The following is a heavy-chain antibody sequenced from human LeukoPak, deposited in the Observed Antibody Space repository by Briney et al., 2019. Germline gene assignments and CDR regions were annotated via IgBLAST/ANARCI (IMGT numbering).Heavy chain of an antibody. CDR3: ARVGTYGDLY. D-gene: IGHD4-17*01. J-gene: IGHJ4*02. Sequence: GASVKVSCKASGYTFTSYYTHWVRQAPGQGLEWMGIIDPSGGSTSYAQKFQGRVTMTRDTSTSTVYMELSSLRSEDTAVYHCARVGTYGDLYWGQGTLLTVSS. CDR1: GYTFTSYY. V-gene: IGHV1-46*03. CDR2: IDPSGGST.